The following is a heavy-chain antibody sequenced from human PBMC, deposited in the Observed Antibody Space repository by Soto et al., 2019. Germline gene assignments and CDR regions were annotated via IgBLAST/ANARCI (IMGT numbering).Heavy chain of an antibody. Sequence: VSVKVSCKASGYTFTSYDINWVRQATGQGLEWMGWMNPNSGNTGYAQKFQGRVTMTRNTSISTAYMELSSLRSEDTAVYYCARGRRGGIGYPPTYYYYYMDVWGKGTTVTVSS. D-gene: IGHD1-26*01. CDR1: GYTFTSYD. V-gene: IGHV1-8*01. CDR3: ARGRRGGIGYPPTYYYYYMDV. J-gene: IGHJ6*03. CDR2: MNPNSGNT.